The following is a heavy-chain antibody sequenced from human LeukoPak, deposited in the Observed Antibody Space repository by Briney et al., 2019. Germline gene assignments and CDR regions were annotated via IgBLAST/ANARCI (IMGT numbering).Heavy chain of an antibody. J-gene: IGHJ4*02. CDR2: IIPIFGTA. D-gene: IGHD3-3*01. Sequence: SVKVSCKASGGTFSSHAISWVRQAPGQGLEWMGGIIPIFGTANYAQKFQGRVTITADESTSTAYMELSSLRSEDTAVYYCARAPSSHPIGPITIFGVVIPPYFDYWGQGTLVTVSS. CDR3: ARAPSSHPIGPITIFGVVIPPYFDY. V-gene: IGHV1-69*13. CDR1: GGTFSSHA.